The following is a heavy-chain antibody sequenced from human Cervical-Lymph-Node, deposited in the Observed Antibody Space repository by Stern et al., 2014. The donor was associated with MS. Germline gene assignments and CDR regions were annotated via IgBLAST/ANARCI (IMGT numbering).Heavy chain of an antibody. J-gene: IGHJ4*02. CDR3: AGPAPLD. V-gene: IGHV1-69*09. CDR2: IIPALNVA. Sequence: VQLLQSGAELKKPGSSVKVSCKASGGSLSTYTITLVRQAPGQGLEWMGRIIPALNVANYAQKFQGRLTITADKSTSTAYMEMSSLRSDDTAVYYCAGPAPLDWGQGTLVTVSS. CDR1: GGSLSTYT. D-gene: IGHD2-2*01.